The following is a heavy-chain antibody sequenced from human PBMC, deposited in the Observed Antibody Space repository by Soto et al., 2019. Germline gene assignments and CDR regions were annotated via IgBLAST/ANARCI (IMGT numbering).Heavy chain of an antibody. Sequence: SETLSLTRAVSGGSISTGGYSWSWIRQPPGKGLEWIGYIYHSGSTYYNPSLKSRVTISVDRSKNQFSLKLSSVTAADTAVYYCAIVPDRWGQGTLVTVSS. CDR3: AIVPDR. V-gene: IGHV4-30-2*01. D-gene: IGHD2-2*01. CDR2: IYHSGST. J-gene: IGHJ5*02. CDR1: GGSISTGGYS.